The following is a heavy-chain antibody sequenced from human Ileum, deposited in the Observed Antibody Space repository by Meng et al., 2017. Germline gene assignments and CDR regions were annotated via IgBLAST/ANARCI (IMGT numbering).Heavy chain of an antibody. CDR3: AHKTTVTTSGRGLFDY. J-gene: IGHJ4*02. V-gene: IGHV2-5*02. Sequence: QITLKGSGPHLVKPPQPLTLTVTFSRFSLSTSGVGVGWIRQPPGKALEWLALIYWDDDKRYSPSLKSRLTITKDTSKNQVVLTMTNMDPVDTATYYCAHKTTVTTSGRGLFDYWGQGTLVTVSS. CDR1: RFSLSTSGVG. D-gene: IGHD4-11*01. CDR2: IYWDDDK.